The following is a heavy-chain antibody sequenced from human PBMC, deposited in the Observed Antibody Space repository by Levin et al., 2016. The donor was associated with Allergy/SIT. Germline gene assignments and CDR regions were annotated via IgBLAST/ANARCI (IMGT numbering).Heavy chain of an antibody. CDR1: SHW. Sequence: SHWIGWIRQPPGKGLEWIGTIYHSGSTYYNPSLKSRVTISVDTSKNQFSLNLRSVTAADTAVYYCAKVRGPPSTVDYWGQGTLVTVSS. V-gene: IGHV4-39*01. CDR2: IYHSGST. J-gene: IGHJ4*02. CDR3: AKVRGPPSTVDY. D-gene: IGHD3-10*01.